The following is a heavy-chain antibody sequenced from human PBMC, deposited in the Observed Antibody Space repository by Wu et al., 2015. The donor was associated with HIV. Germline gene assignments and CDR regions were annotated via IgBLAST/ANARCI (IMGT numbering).Heavy chain of an antibody. Sequence: QVQLVQSGAEVKKSGSSVKVSCKASGGTFSSYAISWVRQAPGQGLEWMGRIIPIFGTANYAQKFQGRVTITADESTSTAYMELSSLRSEDTAVYYCARALCSSTSCYSPVSYYYYMDVWGKGTTVTVSS. CDR1: GGTFSSYA. CDR3: ARALCSSTSCYSPVSYYYYMDV. V-gene: IGHV1-69*13. J-gene: IGHJ6*03. CDR2: IIPIFGTA. D-gene: IGHD2-2*01.